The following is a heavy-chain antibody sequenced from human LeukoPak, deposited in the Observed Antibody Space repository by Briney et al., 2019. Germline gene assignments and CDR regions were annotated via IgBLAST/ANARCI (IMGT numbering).Heavy chain of an antibody. J-gene: IGHJ4*02. D-gene: IGHD3-22*01. Sequence: TGGSLRPSCAASGFTFSSYDMHRVRQAPGKGLEWVAVISYEGSNKYYADSVKGRFTISRDNSKNTLYLQMNSLRAEDTAVYYCAKVHPKYYYDRSVYYGKDWGQGTLVTVSS. CDR2: ISYEGSNK. CDR1: GFTFSSYD. CDR3: AKVHPKYYYDRSVYYGKD. V-gene: IGHV3-30*18.